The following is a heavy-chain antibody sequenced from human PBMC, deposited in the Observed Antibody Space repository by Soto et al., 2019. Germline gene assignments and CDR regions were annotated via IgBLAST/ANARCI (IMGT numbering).Heavy chain of an antibody. CDR3: ARTINFGLPGNGMDV. Sequence: GGSLRLSCAASGFTFSIAWMSWVRQAPGKGLEWVGRIKNKNDGGTTDYAAPVKNRFTISRDDSKNTLYLQMNSLRAEDTAVYYCARTINFGLPGNGMDVWGQGTTVTVSS. CDR1: GFTFSIAW. J-gene: IGHJ6*02. V-gene: IGHV3-15*01. CDR2: IKNKNDGGTT. D-gene: IGHD3-16*01.